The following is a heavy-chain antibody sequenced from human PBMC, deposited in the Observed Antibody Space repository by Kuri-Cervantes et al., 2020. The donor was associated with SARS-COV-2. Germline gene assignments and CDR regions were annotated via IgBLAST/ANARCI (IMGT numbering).Heavy chain of an antibody. V-gene: IGHV3-48*03. J-gene: IGHJ3*02. CDR1: GFTFSSYE. D-gene: IGHD1-1*01. CDR2: ISSSGSTI. CDR3: AIIGTLYNFDAFDI. Sequence: GGSLRLSCAASGFTFSSYEMNWVRQAPGKGLEWVSYISSSGSTIYYADSVKGRFTISRDNAKNSLYLQMNILRAEDTAVYYCAIIGTLYNFDAFDIWGQGTMVTVSS.